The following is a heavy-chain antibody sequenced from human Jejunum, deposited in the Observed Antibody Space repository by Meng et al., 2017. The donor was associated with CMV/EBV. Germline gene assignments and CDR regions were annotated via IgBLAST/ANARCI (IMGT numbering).Heavy chain of an antibody. D-gene: IGHD6-13*01. J-gene: IGHJ5*02. V-gene: IGHV2-5*02. Sequence: SHTTSGVGVGWIRQPPGKALEWLALVYWDDDKRYNPSLKSRLTITRDTSKNQVVLTMTNMDPADTATYFCARSGGSTWYEEKNWFDPWGQGTLVTVSS. CDR3: ARSGGSTWYEEKNWFDP. CDR1: SHTTSGVG. CDR2: VYWDDDK.